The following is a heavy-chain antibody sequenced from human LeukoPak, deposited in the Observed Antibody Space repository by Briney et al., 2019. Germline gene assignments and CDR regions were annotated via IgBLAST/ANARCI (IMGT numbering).Heavy chain of an antibody. J-gene: IGHJ5*02. D-gene: IGHD2-2*01. Sequence: SANVSRKASGCTFSSYTISWVRQAPRQGREWMGVIIPILGIANYAQKLQGRVTITADKSTSTAYMELSSLRSEDTAVYYWGRGSRVPAANNWFDPWGQGTLVTVSS. V-gene: IGHV1-69*02. CDR2: IIPILGIA. CDR1: GCTFSSYT. CDR3: GRGSRVPAANNWFDP.